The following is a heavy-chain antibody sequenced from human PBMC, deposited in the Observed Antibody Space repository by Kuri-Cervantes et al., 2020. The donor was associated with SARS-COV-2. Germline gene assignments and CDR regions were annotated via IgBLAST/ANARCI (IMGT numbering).Heavy chain of an antibody. CDR1: GGSISSTSYY. CDR2: THHSGTT. CDR3: ARPLAGGTGSSDAFDF. J-gene: IGHJ3*01. V-gene: IGHV4-39*01. Sequence: GSLRLSCTVSGGSISSTSYYWGWTRQPPGKGLEWIGTTHHSGTTYYNPSLESRVIISVDTSQNLFSLELTSVSAADTAVYYCARPLAGGTGSSDAFDFWGQGTLVTVSS. D-gene: IGHD3-10*01.